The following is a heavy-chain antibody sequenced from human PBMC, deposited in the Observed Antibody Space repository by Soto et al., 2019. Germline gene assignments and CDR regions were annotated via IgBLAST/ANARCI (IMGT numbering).Heavy chain of an antibody. Sequence: SETLSLTCAVYGGSFSGYYWSWIRQPPGKGLEWIGEINHSGSTNYNPSLKSRVTISVDTSKNQFSLKLSSVTAADTAVYYCARGPRAIAADGPPLLGWFDPWGQGTLVTVSS. J-gene: IGHJ5*02. D-gene: IGHD6-13*01. CDR2: INHSGST. CDR1: GGSFSGYY. CDR3: ARGPRAIAADGPPLLGWFDP. V-gene: IGHV4-34*01.